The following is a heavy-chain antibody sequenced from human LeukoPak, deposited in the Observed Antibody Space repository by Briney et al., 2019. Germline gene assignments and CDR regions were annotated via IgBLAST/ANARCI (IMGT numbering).Heavy chain of an antibody. D-gene: IGHD2-2*01. Sequence: ASVKVSCKASGGTFSSYYMHWVRQAPGQGLEWMGWINPNSGGTNYAQKFQGRVTMTRDTSISTAYMELSRLRSDDTAVYYCARVLGDIVVVPAAIQDFGAFDIWGQGTMVTVSS. CDR3: ARVLGDIVVVPAAIQDFGAFDI. CDR1: GGTFSSYY. J-gene: IGHJ3*02. V-gene: IGHV1-2*02. CDR2: INPNSGGT.